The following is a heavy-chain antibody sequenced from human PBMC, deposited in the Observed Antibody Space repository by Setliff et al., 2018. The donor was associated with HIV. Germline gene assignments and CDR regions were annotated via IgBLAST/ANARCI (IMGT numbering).Heavy chain of an antibody. D-gene: IGHD6-19*01. V-gene: IGHV3-7*01. Sequence: GGSLRLSCAASGFTFGDYWMNWVRQAPGKGLEWVALINQGGSEKYHVDSVKGRFTISRDNVKNSLYLQMNSLRAEDTAVYYCTKDHLSGWASDCWGQGTLVTVSS. CDR1: GFTFGDYW. CDR3: TKDHLSGWASDC. J-gene: IGHJ4*02. CDR2: INQGGSEK.